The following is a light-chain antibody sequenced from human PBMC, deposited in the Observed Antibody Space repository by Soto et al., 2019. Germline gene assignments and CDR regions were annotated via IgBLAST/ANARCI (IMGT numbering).Light chain of an antibody. Sequence: DIQMTQSPSTLSASIGDRVTISCRASQNIGRWLAWYQQKPGTAPNLLIYHASNLRGGVPSRFSGSGSGTDFTLTISSLQPEDFATYYCQQSYSTPLFGQGTKVDIK. CDR2: HAS. CDR1: QNIGRW. V-gene: IGKV1-39*01. J-gene: IGKJ1*01. CDR3: QQSYSTPL.